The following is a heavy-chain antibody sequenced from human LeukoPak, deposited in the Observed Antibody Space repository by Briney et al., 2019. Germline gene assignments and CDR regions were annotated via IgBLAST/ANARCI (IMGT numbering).Heavy chain of an antibody. V-gene: IGHV1-69*05. Sequence: SVKVSCKASGGTFSSYAISWVRQAPGQGLKWMGRIIPIFGTANYAQKFQGRVTITTDESTSTAYMELSSLRSEDTAVYYCARDYLIAAAVGNWFDPWGQGTLVTVSS. D-gene: IGHD6-13*01. CDR3: ARDYLIAAAVGNWFDP. CDR2: IIPIFGTA. CDR1: GGTFSSYA. J-gene: IGHJ5*02.